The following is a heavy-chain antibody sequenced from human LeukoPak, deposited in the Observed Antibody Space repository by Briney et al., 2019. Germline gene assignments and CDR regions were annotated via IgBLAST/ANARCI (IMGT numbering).Heavy chain of an antibody. V-gene: IGHV3-21*01. D-gene: IGHD3-10*01. CDR2: ISSSSSYI. Sequence: PGGSLRLSCAASGFTFSTYSMNWVRQAPGKGLEWVSSISSSSSYIYYADSMKGRFTISRDNAKNSLYLQMNSLRAGDTAVYYCARGEWFGELLASSNGMDVWGQGTTVTVSS. CDR3: ARGEWFGELLASSNGMDV. CDR1: GFTFSTYS. J-gene: IGHJ6*02.